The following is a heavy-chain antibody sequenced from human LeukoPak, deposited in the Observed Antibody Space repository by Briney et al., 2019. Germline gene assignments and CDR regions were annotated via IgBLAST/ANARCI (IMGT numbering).Heavy chain of an antibody. CDR2: VYSSGPT. D-gene: IGHD2-2*01. J-gene: IGHJ3*02. CDR3: ARGLNYQDDLDAFDI. CDR1: GDSISSDGDC. Sequence: SETLSLTCTVSGDSISSDGDCWIWLRPRPGTGLVGIGYVYSSGPTYHHPSLKSLVSTSVDPANNQCSLTLSSVTPADTAVYYCARGLNYQDDLDAFDIWGQGTVATVSS. V-gene: IGHV4-31*01.